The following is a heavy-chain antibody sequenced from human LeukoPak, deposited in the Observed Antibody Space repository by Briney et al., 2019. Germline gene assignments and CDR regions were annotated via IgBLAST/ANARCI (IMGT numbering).Heavy chain of an antibody. J-gene: IGHJ6*03. CDR1: GGSISSYY. D-gene: IGHD2-2*01. Sequence: SETLSLTCTVSGGSISSYYWSWIRQPPGKGLEWIGYIYTSGSTNYNPSLKSRVTISVDTSKNQFSLKLSSVTAADTAVYYCARGLGYCSSTSCYSYYYYYMDVWGKGTTVTVSS. V-gene: IGHV4-4*09. CDR2: IYTSGST. CDR3: ARGLGYCSSTSCYSYYYYYMDV.